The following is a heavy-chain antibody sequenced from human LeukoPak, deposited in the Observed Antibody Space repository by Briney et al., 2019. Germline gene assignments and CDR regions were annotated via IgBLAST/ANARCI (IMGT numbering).Heavy chain of an antibody. J-gene: IGHJ4*02. V-gene: IGHV1-18*01. D-gene: IGHD7-27*01. CDR3: ARGLGMWQPLDS. CDR1: GYSFVGYG. CDR2: FNPENGNT. Sequence: ASVKVSCKASGYSFVGYGITWLEQAPGQGLEGMGWFNPENGNTNYAQKVQGRVTMTADTSTSTSYMELRSLRSDDTAMYYCARGLGMWQPLDSWGQGTLVTVSS.